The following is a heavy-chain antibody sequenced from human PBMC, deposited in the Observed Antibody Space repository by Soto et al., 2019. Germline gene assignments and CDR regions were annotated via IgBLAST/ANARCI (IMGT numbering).Heavy chain of an antibody. D-gene: IGHD3-22*01. Sequence: SVKVSCKASGFTFTSSAVQWVRQARGQRLEWIGWIVVGSGNTNYAQKFQERVTITRDMSTSTAYMELSSLRSEDTAVYYCAASSVSAPDDSSGDDAFGIWGQGTMVTVSS. V-gene: IGHV1-58*01. CDR1: GFTFTSSA. CDR2: IVVGSGNT. CDR3: AASSVSAPDDSSGDDAFGI. J-gene: IGHJ3*02.